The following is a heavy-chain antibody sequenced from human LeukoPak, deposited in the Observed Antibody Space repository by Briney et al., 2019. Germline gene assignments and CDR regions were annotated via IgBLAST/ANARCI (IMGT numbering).Heavy chain of an antibody. CDR2: ISSSGSTI. Sequence: PGGSLRLSCAASGFTFSTYEMNWVRQAPGKGLEWVSYISSSGSTIYYADSVKGRFTISRDNAKNSLCLQMNSLRAEDTPLYYCAREGYNYPYYYYGMDVWGQGTTVTVSS. V-gene: IGHV3-48*03. D-gene: IGHD5-18*01. J-gene: IGHJ6*02. CDR3: AREGYNYPYYYYGMDV. CDR1: GFTFSTYE.